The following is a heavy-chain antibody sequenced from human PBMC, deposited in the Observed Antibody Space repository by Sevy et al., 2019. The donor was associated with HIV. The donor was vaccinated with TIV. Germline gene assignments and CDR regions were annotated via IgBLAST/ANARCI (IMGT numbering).Heavy chain of an antibody. J-gene: IGHJ6*02. Sequence: ASVKVSCKASGYTFTSYDINWVRQATGQGLEWMGWMNPNSGNTGYAQKLQGRVTMTRNTSISTAYMELSSLRSEDTAVYYCARAGDYYDSSGYYTYYGMDVWGQGTTVTVSS. D-gene: IGHD3-22*01. CDR2: MNPNSGNT. V-gene: IGHV1-8*01. CDR1: GYTFTSYD. CDR3: ARAGDYYDSSGYYTYYGMDV.